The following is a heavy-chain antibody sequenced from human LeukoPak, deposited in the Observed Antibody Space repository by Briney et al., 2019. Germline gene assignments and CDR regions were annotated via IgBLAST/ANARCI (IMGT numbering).Heavy chain of an antibody. J-gene: IGHJ3*02. CDR3: AREPYGSGSYDDAFDI. V-gene: IGHV3-30*04. CDR2: ILYDGSDK. D-gene: IGHD3-10*01. Sequence: PGGFLRLSCAASGFTVSRYTMHWVRQAPGKGLEWVAVILYDGSDKYYADSVKGRFTISRDNSKNTLYLQMNSLRPEDTAVYYCAREPYGSGSYDDAFDIWGQGTMVTVSS. CDR1: GFTVSRYT.